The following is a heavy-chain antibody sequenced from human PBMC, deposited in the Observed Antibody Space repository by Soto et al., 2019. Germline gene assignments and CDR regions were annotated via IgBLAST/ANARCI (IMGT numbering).Heavy chain of an antibody. J-gene: IGHJ5*02. CDR3: ARGSRSTVGPTGWFEP. CDR2: IIPSFGTP. Sequence: QVQLVQSGDEVKKPGSSVKVSCKASGGSFSSYAFSWVRQAPGQGLEWMGGIIPSFGTPNYEQRFQGRGTISADESTTTDYMDLRRLRSEDTAVYYCARGSRSTVGPTGWFEPCGQGTLVNVSS. D-gene: IGHD1-26*01. V-gene: IGHV1-69*01. CDR1: GGSFSSYA.